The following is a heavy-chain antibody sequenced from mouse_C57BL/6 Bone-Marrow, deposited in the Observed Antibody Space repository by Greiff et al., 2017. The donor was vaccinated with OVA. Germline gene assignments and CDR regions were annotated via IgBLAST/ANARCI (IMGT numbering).Heavy chain of an antibody. Sequence: VQLQQSVAELVRPGASVKLSCTASGFNINNTYMHWVKQRPEQGLEWIGRIDPANGNTKYAPKFQGKATITADTSSNTAYLQLSSLTSEDTAIYYCASPSSYFDYWGQGTTLTVSS. J-gene: IGHJ2*01. D-gene: IGHD2-10*02. CDR2: IDPANGNT. CDR1: GFNINNTY. V-gene: IGHV14-3*01. CDR3: ASPSSYFDY.